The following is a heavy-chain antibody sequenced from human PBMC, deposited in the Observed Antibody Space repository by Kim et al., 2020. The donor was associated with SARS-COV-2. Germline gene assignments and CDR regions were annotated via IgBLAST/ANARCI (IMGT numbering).Heavy chain of an antibody. J-gene: IGHJ6*02. CDR2: ISAYNGNT. CDR1: GYTFTSYG. Sequence: ASVKVSCKASGYTFTSYGISWVRQAPGQGLEWMGWISAYNGNTNYAQKLQGRVTMTTDTSTSTAYMELRSLRSDDTAVVYCASDRSRFTFFGVDYYFGMDLWVQVTTVTVSS. V-gene: IGHV1-18*01. D-gene: IGHD3-3*01. CDR3: ASDRSRFTFFGVDYYFGMDL.